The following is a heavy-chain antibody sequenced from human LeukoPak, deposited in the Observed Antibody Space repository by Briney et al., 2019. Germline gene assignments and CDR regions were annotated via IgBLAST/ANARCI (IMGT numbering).Heavy chain of an antibody. CDR1: GFTFSSYG. J-gene: IGHJ4*02. CDR3: AKITAHYDLDYFDY. V-gene: IGHV3-30*02. D-gene: IGHD3-3*01. CDR2: IRYDGSNK. Sequence: GGSLRLSCAASGFTFSSYGMHWVRQAPGKGLEWVAFIRYDGSNKYYADSVKGRFTISRDNSKNTLYLQMNSLRAEDTAVYYCAKITAHYDLDYFDYWGQGTLVAVSS.